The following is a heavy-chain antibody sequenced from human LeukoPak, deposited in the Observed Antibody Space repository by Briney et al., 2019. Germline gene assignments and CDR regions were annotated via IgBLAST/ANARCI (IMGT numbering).Heavy chain of an antibody. V-gene: IGHV4-59*01. CDR1: GGSISSYY. CDR2: IYYSGST. Sequence: PSATLSLTCTVSGGSISSYYWSWIRQPPGKGLEWIGYIYYSGSTNYNPSLKSRVTISVDTSKNQFSLKLSSVTAADTAVYYCARYVWGSYPTFEDYWGQGTLVTVSS. J-gene: IGHJ4*02. CDR3: ARYVWGSYPTFEDY. D-gene: IGHD3-16*02.